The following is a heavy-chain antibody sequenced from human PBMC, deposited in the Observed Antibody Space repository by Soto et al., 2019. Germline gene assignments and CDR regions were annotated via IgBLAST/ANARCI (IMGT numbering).Heavy chain of an antibody. CDR1: GGSISSYY. CDR2: IYFRGTT. J-gene: IGHJ4*02. V-gene: IGHV4-59*01. CDR3: ARMNYYDTSGYPFDY. Sequence: SETLCVTCTVSGGSISSYYWSWIRQPPGKGLEWIGYIYFRGTTNYNPSLKSRVTMSADTSKNQFSLKLNSVTAADTAVYYCARMNYYDTSGYPFDYWGQGMMVTVSS. D-gene: IGHD3-22*01.